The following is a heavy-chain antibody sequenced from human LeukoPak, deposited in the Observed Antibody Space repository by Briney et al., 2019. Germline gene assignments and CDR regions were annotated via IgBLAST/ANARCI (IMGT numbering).Heavy chain of an antibody. J-gene: IGHJ4*02. CDR1: GGSISSYY. CDR2: IHYSGST. Sequence: PSETLSLTCTVSGGSISSYYWSWLRQPPGKGLEWIGYIHYSGSTNYNPSLKSRVTISVDTSKNQFSLKLSSVTAADTAVYYCARAIWGDYWGQGTLVTVSS. CDR3: ARAIWGDY. V-gene: IGHV4-59*01. D-gene: IGHD3-16*01.